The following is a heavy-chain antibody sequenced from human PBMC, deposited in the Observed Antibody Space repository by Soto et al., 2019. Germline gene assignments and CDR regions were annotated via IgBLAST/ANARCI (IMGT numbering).Heavy chain of an antibody. J-gene: IGHJ4*02. CDR2: IYYSGST. CDR1: GGSISSYY. CDR3: ARGGDILTGYLYFDY. V-gene: IGHV4-59*01. D-gene: IGHD3-9*01. Sequence: PSETLSLTCTVSGGSISSYYWSWIRQPPGKGLEWIGYIYYSGSTNYNPSLKSRVTISVDTSKNQFSLKLSSVTAADTAVYYCARGGDILTGYLYFDYWGQGTLVTVSS.